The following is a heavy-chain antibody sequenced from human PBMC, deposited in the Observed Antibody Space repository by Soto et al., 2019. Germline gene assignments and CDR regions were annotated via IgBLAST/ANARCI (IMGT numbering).Heavy chain of an antibody. J-gene: IGHJ6*02. CDR3: ARDAYGMDV. CDR1: GFLFNTYS. CDR2: IWYDGLDK. Sequence: QVQLVESGGGVVQPGGSLRLSCAASGFLFNTYSIHWVRQAPGKGLEWVAVIWYDGLDKYYADSVKGRFTISRDNSKNTLYLQMNSLRAEDTAVYYCARDAYGMDVWGQGTTVTVSS. V-gene: IGHV3-33*01.